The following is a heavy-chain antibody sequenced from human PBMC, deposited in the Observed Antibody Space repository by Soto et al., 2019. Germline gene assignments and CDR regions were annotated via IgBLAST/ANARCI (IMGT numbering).Heavy chain of an antibody. Sequence: GGSLRLSCAASGFTVSSNYMSWVRQAPGKGLEWVGRIKSKTDGGTTDYAAPVKGRFTISRDDSKNTLYLQMNSLKTEDTAVYYCARSNSGYIYNWFDPWGQGTLVTVSS. CDR2: IKSKTDGGTT. CDR1: GFTVSSNY. CDR3: ARSNSGYIYNWFDP. V-gene: IGHV3-15*01. J-gene: IGHJ5*02. D-gene: IGHD3-22*01.